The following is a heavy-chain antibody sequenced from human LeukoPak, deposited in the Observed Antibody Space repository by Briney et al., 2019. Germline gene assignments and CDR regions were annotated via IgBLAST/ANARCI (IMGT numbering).Heavy chain of an antibody. Sequence: GGSLRLSCAASRFSFSTYAMNWVRQAPGRGLEWVSTISSSGDNTFHADSVRGRFTISRDNSKSTLYLQMNSLRAEDTAVYFCAKRGDHCSGGGCYLDYWGQGTLVTVSP. D-gene: IGHD6-19*01. CDR3: AKRGDHCSGGGCYLDY. V-gene: IGHV3-23*01. J-gene: IGHJ4*02. CDR1: RFSFSTYA. CDR2: ISSSGDNT.